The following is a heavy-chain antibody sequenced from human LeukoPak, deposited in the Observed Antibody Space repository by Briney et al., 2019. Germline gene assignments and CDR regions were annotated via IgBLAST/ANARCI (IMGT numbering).Heavy chain of an antibody. D-gene: IGHD5-24*01. Sequence: SQTLSLTCAISGDGVSSNSAAWNWVRQSSSRGLEWLGRTYYRSKWYNDYAVSVKSRITINPDTSKNQFSLQLNSVTPEDTAVYYCARVRRDGYNPLYYFDYWGQGTLVTVSS. CDR1: GDGVSSNSAA. J-gene: IGHJ4*02. CDR2: TYYRSKWYN. CDR3: ARVRRDGYNPLYYFDY. V-gene: IGHV6-1*01.